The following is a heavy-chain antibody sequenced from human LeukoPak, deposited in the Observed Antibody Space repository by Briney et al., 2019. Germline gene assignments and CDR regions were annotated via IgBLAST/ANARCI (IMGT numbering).Heavy chain of an antibody. CDR1: GGSFSNYY. CDR3: ARRWNYGRNYYIDV. CDR2: INDSGRT. D-gene: IGHD1-7*01. J-gene: IGHJ6*03. V-gene: IGHV4-34*01. Sequence: SETLSLTCSVYGGSFSNYYWSWIRQPPGRGLEWIGEINDSGRTNYNPSLISRLTVSVDTSKNQFSLRLTSVTATDTAVYFCARRWNYGRNYYIDVWGNGATVSVSS.